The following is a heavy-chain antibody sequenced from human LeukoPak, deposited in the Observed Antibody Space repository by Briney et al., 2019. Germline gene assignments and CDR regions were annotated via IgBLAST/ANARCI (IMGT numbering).Heavy chain of an antibody. Sequence: ASVKVSCKASGYTFASYGINWVRHAPGQGLEWMGWISDYNGNTNYAQKLQGRVTMTTDTSTSTAYMELRSLRSDDTAVYYCARSYYYGSGEFDYWGQGTLVTVSS. CDR1: GYTFASYG. D-gene: IGHD3-10*01. CDR2: ISDYNGNT. J-gene: IGHJ4*02. CDR3: ARSYYYGSGEFDY. V-gene: IGHV1-18*01.